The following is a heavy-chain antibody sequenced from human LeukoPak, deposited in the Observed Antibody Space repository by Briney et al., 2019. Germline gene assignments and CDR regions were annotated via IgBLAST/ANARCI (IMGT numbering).Heavy chain of an antibody. CDR3: AREGTVRGYNWDY. J-gene: IGHJ4*02. V-gene: IGHV4-61*02. Sequence: SETLSLTCTVSGGSISSGSYYWSWIRQPAGKGLEWIGRIYTSGSTNYNPSLKSRVTISVDTSKNQFSLKLSSLTAADTAVYCCAREGTVRGYNWDYWGQGTLVTVSS. D-gene: IGHD3-10*01. CDR2: IYTSGST. CDR1: GGSISSGSYY.